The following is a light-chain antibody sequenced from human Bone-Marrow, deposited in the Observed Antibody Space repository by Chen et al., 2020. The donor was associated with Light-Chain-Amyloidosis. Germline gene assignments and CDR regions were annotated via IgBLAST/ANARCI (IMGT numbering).Light chain of an antibody. CDR3: SSYTITNTLV. CDR1: SSDVGGDNH. V-gene: IGLV2-14*01. Sequence: SALTHPASVSGSPGQSITISCPGTSSDVGGDNHVSWYQQHPDKAPKLMIYEVTNRPSWVPDRFSGSKSDNTASLTISGLQTEDEADYFCSSYTITNTLVFGSGTRVTVL. J-gene: IGLJ1*01. CDR2: EVT.